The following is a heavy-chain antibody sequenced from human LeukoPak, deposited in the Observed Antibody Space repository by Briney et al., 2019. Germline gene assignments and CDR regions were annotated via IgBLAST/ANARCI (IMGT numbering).Heavy chain of an antibody. J-gene: IGHJ4*02. V-gene: IGHV3-64*01. CDR1: GFTFSSYA. Sequence: GGSLRLSCAASGFTFSSYAMHWVRQAPGKGLEYVSAISSNGGSTYYANSVKGRFTISRDNSKNTLYLQMGSLRAEDMAVCYCARDGGNTPWDYWGQGTLVTVSS. CDR3: ARDGGNTPWDY. D-gene: IGHD4-23*01. CDR2: ISSNGGST.